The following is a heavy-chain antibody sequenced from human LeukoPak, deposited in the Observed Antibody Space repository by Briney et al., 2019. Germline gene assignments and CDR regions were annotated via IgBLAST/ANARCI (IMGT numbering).Heavy chain of an antibody. J-gene: IGHJ4*02. Sequence: GGSLRLSCVASGFTFSDSWMHWVRQAPGRGLVWLSQINTDGRLTSYADSVKGRFTISRDNAKNTLYTEMNSLRAEDTALYFCSSVLRDWGQGVLVTASS. CDR3: SSVLRD. CDR2: INTDGRLT. CDR1: GFTFSDSW. V-gene: IGHV3-74*01. D-gene: IGHD5-12*01.